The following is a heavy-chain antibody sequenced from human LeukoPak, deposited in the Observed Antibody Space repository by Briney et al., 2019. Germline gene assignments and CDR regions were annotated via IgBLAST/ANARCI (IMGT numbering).Heavy chain of an antibody. Sequence: GTSLRLSCAASGFTFSTYGMHWVRQAPGKGLEWVAVISYAGSNKYYADSVKGRFSISRDNVKNTLYLQMNSLRAEDTAVYFCAREQPGPWGQGTLVTVS. V-gene: IGHV3-30*03. J-gene: IGHJ5*02. D-gene: IGHD6-13*01. CDR3: AREQPGP. CDR1: GFTFSTYG. CDR2: ISYAGSNK.